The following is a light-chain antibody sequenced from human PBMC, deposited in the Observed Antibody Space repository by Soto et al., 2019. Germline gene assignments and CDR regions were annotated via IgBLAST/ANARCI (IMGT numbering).Light chain of an antibody. CDR2: EVS. CDR1: SSDVGGYNY. J-gene: IGLJ1*01. Sequence: QSALTQPASVSGSPAQSITVSCTGTSSDVGGYNYVSWYQQHPGKAPKLMIYEVSNRPSGVSNRFSGSKSGNTASLTISGLQAEDEADYYCSSYTSRATLVFGTGTKVTVL. V-gene: IGLV2-14*01. CDR3: SSYTSRATLV.